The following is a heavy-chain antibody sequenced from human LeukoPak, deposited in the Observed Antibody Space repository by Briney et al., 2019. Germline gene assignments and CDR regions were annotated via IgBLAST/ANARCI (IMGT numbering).Heavy chain of an antibody. CDR2: ISSSSSYT. V-gene: IGHV3-11*05. CDR3: ARGFGSTPFDY. CDR1: GFTFSDYY. D-gene: IGHD3-10*01. J-gene: IGHJ4*02. Sequence: PGGSLRLSCAASGFTFSDYYMSWIRQAPGKGLEWVSYISSSSSYTNYADSVEGRFTISRDNAKNSLYLQMNSLRAEDTAVYYCARGFGSTPFDYWGQGTLVTVSS.